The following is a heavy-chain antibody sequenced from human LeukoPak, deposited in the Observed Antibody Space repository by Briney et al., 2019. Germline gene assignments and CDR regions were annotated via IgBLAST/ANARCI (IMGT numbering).Heavy chain of an antibody. J-gene: IGHJ4*02. CDR1: GFTFSTYW. V-gene: IGHV3-7*03. Sequence: PGGSLRLSCAASGFTFSTYWMSWVRQAPGKGLEWVANMNQGGSEKYYVDSVKGRFTISRDNAKNSLYLQMNSLRAEDTAVYYCARDSHYSSTHWGQGTLVTVSS. CDR2: MNQGGSEK. D-gene: IGHD6-13*01. CDR3: ARDSHYSSTH.